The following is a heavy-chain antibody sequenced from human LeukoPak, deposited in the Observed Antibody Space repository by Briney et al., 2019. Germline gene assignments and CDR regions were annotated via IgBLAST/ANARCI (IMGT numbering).Heavy chain of an antibody. Sequence: GGSLRLSCAASGFTFSSYAMHWVRQAPGKGLEWVAVISYDGSNKYYADSVKGRFTISRDNSKNTLYLQMNSLRAEDTAVYYCARDSGYGSGSYVFDYWGQGTLVTVSS. J-gene: IGHJ4*02. V-gene: IGHV3-30-3*01. D-gene: IGHD3-10*01. CDR3: ARDSGYGSGSYVFDY. CDR1: GFTFSSYA. CDR2: ISYDGSNK.